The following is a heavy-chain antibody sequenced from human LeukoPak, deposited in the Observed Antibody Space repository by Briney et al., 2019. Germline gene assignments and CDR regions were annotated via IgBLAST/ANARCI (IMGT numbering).Heavy chain of an antibody. D-gene: IGHD3-22*01. Sequence: GGSLRLSCAASGVTLSSNYMSWVRQAPGEGLEWVSVIYSGGSTYYADSVKGRFTISRHNSKNTLYLQMNSLRGEDTAVYYCARDIPYSSGYTNWGQGTLVTVSS. CDR3: ARDIPYSSGYTN. V-gene: IGHV3-53*04. CDR2: IYSGGST. CDR1: GVTLSSNY. J-gene: IGHJ4*02.